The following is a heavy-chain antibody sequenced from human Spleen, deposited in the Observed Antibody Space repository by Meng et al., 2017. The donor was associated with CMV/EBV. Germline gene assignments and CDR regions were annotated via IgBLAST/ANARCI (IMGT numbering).Heavy chain of an antibody. CDR3: ARDRTGDCSSTSCYNFYYYYGMDV. Sequence: SVKVSCKVSGYTLTELSRHWMRQAPGQGLEWVGGIIPLFGIANYAQKFQGRVTITTDESTSTAYMSLSSLRSEDTAVYYCARDRTGDCSSTSCYNFYYYYGMDVWGQGTTVTVSS. V-gene: IGHV1-69*05. J-gene: IGHJ6*02. CDR1: GYTLTELS. CDR2: IIPLFGIA. D-gene: IGHD2-2*02.